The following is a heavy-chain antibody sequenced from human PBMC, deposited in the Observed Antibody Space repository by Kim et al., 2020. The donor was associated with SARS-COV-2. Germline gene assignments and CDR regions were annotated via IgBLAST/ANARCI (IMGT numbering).Heavy chain of an antibody. CDR3: ARDSYDGRGFEAFDS. J-gene: IGHJ3*02. Sequence: VKGRITSSPDTSKNQFSLQLNSVTPEDTAVYYCARDSYDGRGFEAFDSWGQGTMVTVSS. D-gene: IGHD3-22*01. V-gene: IGHV6-1*01.